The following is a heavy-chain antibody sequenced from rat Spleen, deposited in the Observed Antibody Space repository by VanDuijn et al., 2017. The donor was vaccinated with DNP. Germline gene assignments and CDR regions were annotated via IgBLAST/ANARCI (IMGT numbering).Heavy chain of an antibody. V-gene: IGHV5-20*01. CDR2: IIYDGSDT. J-gene: IGHJ3*01. Sequence: EVQLVESGGDLVQPGRSLKLFCAASGFTFSDYYMAWIRQAPTKGLEWVATIIYDGSDTYYRDSVKGRFTISRDNVKSSLYLQMNSLDSEDTATYYCATGTFAYWGQGTLVTVSS. CDR1: GFTFSDYY. CDR3: ATGTFAY.